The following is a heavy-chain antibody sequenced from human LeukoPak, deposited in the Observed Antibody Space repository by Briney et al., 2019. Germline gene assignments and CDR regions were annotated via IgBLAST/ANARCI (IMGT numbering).Heavy chain of an antibody. CDR1: GYTFTSYG. Sequence: ASVKVSCKASGYTFTSYGISWVRQAPGQGLEWMGWISAYNGNTNYAQKFQERVTITRDMSTSTAYMELSSLRSEDTAVYYCAADTSYGYLGFDYWGQGTLVTVSS. J-gene: IGHJ4*02. CDR3: AADTSYGYLGFDY. D-gene: IGHD5-18*01. V-gene: IGHV1-18*01. CDR2: ISAYNGNT.